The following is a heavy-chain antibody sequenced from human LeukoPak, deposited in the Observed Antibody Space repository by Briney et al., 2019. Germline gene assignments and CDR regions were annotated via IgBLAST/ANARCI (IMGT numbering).Heavy chain of an antibody. CDR1: GGSIGSYY. CDR3: ARDPGGIAAAGTVYYFDY. CDR2: IYTSGST. Sequence: SETLSLTCTVSGGSIGSYYWSWIRQPAGKGLEWIGRIYTSGSTNYNPSLKSRVTISVDKSKNQFSLKLSSVTAADTAVYYCARDPGGIAAAGTVYYFDYWGQGTLVTVSS. D-gene: IGHD6-13*01. J-gene: IGHJ4*02. V-gene: IGHV4-4*07.